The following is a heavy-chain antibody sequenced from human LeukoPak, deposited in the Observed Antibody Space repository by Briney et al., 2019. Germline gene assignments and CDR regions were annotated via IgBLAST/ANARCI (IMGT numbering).Heavy chain of an antibody. J-gene: IGHJ4*02. D-gene: IGHD1-14*01. CDR2: IYSGDST. CDR3: ARVTSYGLYFFDY. CDR1: GFTVSSNY. Sequence: GGSLRLSCAASGFTVSSNYMSWVRQDPGKGLEWVSVIYSGDSTYDADSVKGRFTISRDNSKNTLYLQMNSLRAEDTSVYYCARVTSYGLYFFDYWGQGTLVTVSS. V-gene: IGHV3-53*01.